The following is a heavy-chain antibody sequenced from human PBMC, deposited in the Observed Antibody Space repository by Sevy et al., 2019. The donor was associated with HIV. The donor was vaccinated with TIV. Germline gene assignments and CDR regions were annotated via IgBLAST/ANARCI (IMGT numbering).Heavy chain of an antibody. CDR2: ISYDGSNK. Sequence: GGSLRLSCAASGFTFSSYGMHWDRQAPGKGLEWVAVISYDGSNKYYADSVKGRFTISRDNSKNTLYLQMNSLRAEDTAVYYCAKDFYGSGSYYYYYYGMDVWGQGTTVTVSS. J-gene: IGHJ6*02. CDR3: AKDFYGSGSYYYYYYGMDV. V-gene: IGHV3-30*18. D-gene: IGHD3-10*01. CDR1: GFTFSSYG.